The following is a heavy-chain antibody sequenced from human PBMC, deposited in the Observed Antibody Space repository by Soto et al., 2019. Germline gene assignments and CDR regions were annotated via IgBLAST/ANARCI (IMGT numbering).Heavy chain of an antibody. D-gene: IGHD5-12*01. CDR1: GGTFSSYA. CDR2: IIPIFGTA. V-gene: IGHV1-69*06. CDR3: SRKGYSGSPRGYSGMDV. J-gene: IGHJ6*02. Sequence: ASVKVSCKASGGTFSSYAISWVRQAPGQGLEWMGGIIPIFGTANYAQKFQGRVTITADKSTSTAYMELSSLRSEDTAVYYCSRKGYSGSPRGYSGMDVWGPGTKVTVSS.